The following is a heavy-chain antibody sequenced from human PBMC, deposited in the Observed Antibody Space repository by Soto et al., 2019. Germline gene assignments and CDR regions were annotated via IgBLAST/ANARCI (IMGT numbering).Heavy chain of an antibody. V-gene: IGHV3-48*02. D-gene: IGHD6-13*01. CDR3: ARDDAPWGGIAAAGTSRDHYYYYGMDV. CDR2: ISSSSSTI. Sequence: PGGSLRLSCAASGFTFSSYSMNWVRQAPGKGLEWVSYISSSSSTIYYADSVKGRFTISRDNAKNSLYLQMNSLRDEDTAVYYCARDDAPWGGIAAAGTSRDHYYYYGMDVWGQGTTVTVSS. J-gene: IGHJ6*02. CDR1: GFTFSSYS.